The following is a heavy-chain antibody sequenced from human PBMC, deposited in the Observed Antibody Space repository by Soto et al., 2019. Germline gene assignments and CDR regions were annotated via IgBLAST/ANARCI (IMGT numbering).Heavy chain of an antibody. CDR3: ASPSGGYSGYDFDY. CDR2: ISSSSSYI. CDR1: GFTFSSYS. D-gene: IGHD5-12*01. J-gene: IGHJ4*02. Sequence: GGSLRLSCAASGFTFSSYSMNWVRQAPGKGLEWVSSISSSSSYIYYADSVKGRFTISRDNAKNSLYLQMNSLRAEDTAVYYCASPSGGYSGYDFDYWGQGTLVTVSS. V-gene: IGHV3-21*01.